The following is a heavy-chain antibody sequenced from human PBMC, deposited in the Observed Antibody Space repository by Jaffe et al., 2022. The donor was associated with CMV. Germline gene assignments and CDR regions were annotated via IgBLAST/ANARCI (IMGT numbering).Heavy chain of an antibody. V-gene: IGHV3-7*03. CDR3: ARDLGSSWTILIPDFYFDY. CDR2: IKQDGSEK. Sequence: EVQLVESGGGLVQPGGSLRLSCAASGFTFSSYWMSWVRQAPGKGLEWVANIKQDGSEKYYVDSVKGRFTISRDNAKNSLYLQMNSLRAEDTAVYYCARDLGSSWTILIPDFYFDYWGQGTLVTVSS. CDR1: GFTFSSYW. J-gene: IGHJ4*02. D-gene: IGHD6-13*01.